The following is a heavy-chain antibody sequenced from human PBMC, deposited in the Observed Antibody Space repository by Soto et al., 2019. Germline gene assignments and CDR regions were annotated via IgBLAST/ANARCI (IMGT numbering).Heavy chain of an antibody. V-gene: IGHV3-33*01. Sequence: GGSLRLSCAASGFTFSSYGMHWVRQAPGKGLEWVAVIWYDGSNKYYADSVKGRFAISRDNSKNTLYLQMNSLRAEDTAVYYCARDQLYSSSWSDYWGQGTLVTVSS. D-gene: IGHD6-13*01. CDR1: GFTFSSYG. CDR2: IWYDGSNK. J-gene: IGHJ4*02. CDR3: ARDQLYSSSWSDY.